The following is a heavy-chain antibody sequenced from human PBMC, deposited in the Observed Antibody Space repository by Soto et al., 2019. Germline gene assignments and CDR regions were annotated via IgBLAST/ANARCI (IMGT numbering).Heavy chain of an antibody. Sequence: QVQLQESGPGLVKPSGTLSLTCAVSGGSISSSNWWSWVRQPPGKGLEWIGEIYHSGSTNYNPSLKSRVTISVDKSKNQFSLKLSSVTAADTAVYYCARQTYYYDSSGYFGIIDYWGQGTLVTVSS. D-gene: IGHD3-22*01. CDR2: IYHSGST. CDR1: GGSISSSNW. J-gene: IGHJ4*02. CDR3: ARQTYYYDSSGYFGIIDY. V-gene: IGHV4-4*02.